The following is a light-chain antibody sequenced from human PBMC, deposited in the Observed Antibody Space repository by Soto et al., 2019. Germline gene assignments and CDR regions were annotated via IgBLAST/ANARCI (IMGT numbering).Light chain of an antibody. CDR3: QQSYSTPPT. CDR1: QSISSY. CDR2: AAS. J-gene: IGKJ2*01. V-gene: IGKV1-39*01. Sequence: DIQMTQSPSSLSASVGDRVTITCRASQSISSYLNSYQQKPGKAPKLLIYAASSLQSGVTSRFSGSGSGTDFTLTISSLQPEDFATYYCQQSYSTPPTFGQGTKLEIK.